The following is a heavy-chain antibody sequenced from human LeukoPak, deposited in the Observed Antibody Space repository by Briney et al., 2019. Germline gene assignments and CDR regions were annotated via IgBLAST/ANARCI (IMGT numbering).Heavy chain of an antibody. D-gene: IGHD3-10*01. CDR1: GFTFTSSA. J-gene: IGHJ4*02. Sequence: GTSVKVSCKASGFTFTSSAMQWVRQARGQRLEWIGWIVVGSGNTNYAQKFQERATITRDMSTSTAYMELSSLRSEDTAVYYCARGAGPNFSLIRGVMGREIDYWGQGTLVTVSS. V-gene: IGHV1-58*02. CDR2: IVVGSGNT. CDR3: ARGAGPNFSLIRGVMGREIDY.